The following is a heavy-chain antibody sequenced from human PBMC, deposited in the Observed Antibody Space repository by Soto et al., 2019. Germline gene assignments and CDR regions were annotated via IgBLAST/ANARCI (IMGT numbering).Heavy chain of an antibody. CDR2: ISSSSSYI. V-gene: IGHV3-21*01. D-gene: IGHD1-7*01. CDR1: GFTFSSYS. CDR3: ARDGTGTTFGYYYYGMDV. Sequence: PGGSLRLSCAASGFTFSSYSMNWVRQAPGKGLEWVSSISSSSSYIYYADSVKGRFTISRDNAKNSLYLQMNSLRAEDTAVYYCARDGTGTTFGYYYYGMDVWGQGTTVTVSS. J-gene: IGHJ6*02.